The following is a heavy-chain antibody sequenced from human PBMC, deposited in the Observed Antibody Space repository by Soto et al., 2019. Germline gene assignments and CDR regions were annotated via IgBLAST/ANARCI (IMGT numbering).Heavy chain of an antibody. CDR3: ARAFAGLGAYWYFDL. D-gene: IGHD3-16*01. CDR1: GGSITDYY. J-gene: IGHJ2*01. V-gene: IGHV4-59*01. CDR2: GYHSVSI. Sequence: SETLSLTCTVSGGSITDYYCSWIRQPPGKALEWIGYGYHSVSIHYNPSLKTRVTISVDTSENQFSLRLSSVTAADTAVYYCARAFAGLGAYWYFDLWGRGTLVTVSS.